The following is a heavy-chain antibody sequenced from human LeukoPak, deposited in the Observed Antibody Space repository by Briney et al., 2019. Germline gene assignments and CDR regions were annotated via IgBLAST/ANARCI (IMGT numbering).Heavy chain of an antibody. CDR2: INEDGSEK. D-gene: IGHD2-15*01. CDR1: GFTFSSYA. J-gene: IGHJ4*02. V-gene: IGHV3-7*01. Sequence: GGSLRLSCAASGFTFSSYAMSWVRQAPGKGLEWVANINEDGSEKYYVDSVKGRFAISRDDAKNSVYLQLNSLRGEDTAVYYCARAGDGTAARDYWGQGTLVTVSS. CDR3: ARAGDGTAARDY.